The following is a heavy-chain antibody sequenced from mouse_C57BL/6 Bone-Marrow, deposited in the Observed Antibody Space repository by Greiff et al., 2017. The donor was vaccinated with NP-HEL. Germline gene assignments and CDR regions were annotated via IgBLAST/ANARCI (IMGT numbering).Heavy chain of an antibody. CDR2: IYPRSGNT. CDR3: ARERLLRPAWFAY. J-gene: IGHJ3*01. CDR1: GYTFTSYG. Sequence: QVQLQQSGAELARPGASVKLSCKASGYTFTSYGISWVKQRTGQGLEWIGEIYPRSGNTYYNEKFKGKATLTADKSSSTAYMELRSLTSEDSAVYVCARERLLRPAWFAYWGQGTLVTVSA. D-gene: IGHD1-2*01. V-gene: IGHV1-81*01.